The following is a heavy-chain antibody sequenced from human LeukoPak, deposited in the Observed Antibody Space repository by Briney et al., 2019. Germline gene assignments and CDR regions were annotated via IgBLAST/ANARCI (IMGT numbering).Heavy chain of an antibody. CDR2: INSSGSVV. CDR3: AREVGYDSSPP. CDR1: GFTFSSHG. J-gene: IGHJ5*02. Sequence: PGGSLRLSCAASGFTFSSHGMNWVRQAPGKGLEWVSYINSSGSVVFYADSVKGRFTISRDNAKNALYLQMNSLRAEDTAVYHCAREVGYDSSPPWGQGTLVTVSS. V-gene: IGHV3-48*01. D-gene: IGHD3-3*01.